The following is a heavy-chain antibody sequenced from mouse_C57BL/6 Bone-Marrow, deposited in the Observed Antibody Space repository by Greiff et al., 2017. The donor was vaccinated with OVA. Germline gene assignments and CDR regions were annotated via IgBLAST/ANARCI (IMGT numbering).Heavy chain of an antibody. CDR1: GYTFTDYY. Sequence: VQLQQSGPELVKPGASVKISCKASGYTFTDYYMNWVKQSHGKSLEWIGDINPNNGGTSYNQKFKGKATLTVDKSSSTAYMELRSLTYEDSAVYYCALRYFDVWGTGTTVTVSS. V-gene: IGHV1-26*01. CDR2: INPNNGGT. CDR3: ALRYFDV. J-gene: IGHJ1*03.